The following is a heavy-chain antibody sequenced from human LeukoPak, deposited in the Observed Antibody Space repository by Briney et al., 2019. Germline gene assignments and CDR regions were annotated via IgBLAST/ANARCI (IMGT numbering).Heavy chain of an antibody. D-gene: IGHD2-2*01. CDR1: GGSISGYY. CDR3: ARWSGYALD. Sequence: PSETLSLTCTVSGGSISGYYWSWIRQPPGKGLEWIGYIYYSGSTNYNPSLKSRVTISIDTSKNQFSLKLSSVTAADTAVYYCARWSGYALDWGQGTLVTVSS. J-gene: IGHJ4*02. CDR2: IYYSGST. V-gene: IGHV4-59*01.